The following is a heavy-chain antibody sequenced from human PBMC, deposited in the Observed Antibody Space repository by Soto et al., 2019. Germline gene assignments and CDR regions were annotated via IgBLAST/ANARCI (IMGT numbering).Heavy chain of an antibody. V-gene: IGHV4-4*02. CDR3: ARDYGDLDY. D-gene: IGHD4-17*01. CDR2: AYHSGST. Sequence: PSETLSLTCAVSGGFTSTNNWWSWVRQPPGKGLEWIGDAYHSGSTEYNPSLKSRVSISVDKSKNQFSLKLSSVTAADTAVYYCARDYGDLDYWGQGTLVTVSS. CDR1: GGFTSTNNW. J-gene: IGHJ4*02.